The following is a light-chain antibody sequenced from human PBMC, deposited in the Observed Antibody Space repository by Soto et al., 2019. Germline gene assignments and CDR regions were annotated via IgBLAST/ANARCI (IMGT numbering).Light chain of an antibody. CDR3: QSYDTSVSGARV. Sequence: QSVLTQPPSVSGAPGQRVTISCTGSRSNIGAGYDVHWYQQIPGTAPKLLIYRNHDRPSVVPDRFSGSKSGTSASLAITGLQAEDEADYYCQSYDTSVSGARVFGGGTKLTVL. J-gene: IGLJ3*02. CDR2: RNH. V-gene: IGLV1-40*01. CDR1: RSNIGAGYD.